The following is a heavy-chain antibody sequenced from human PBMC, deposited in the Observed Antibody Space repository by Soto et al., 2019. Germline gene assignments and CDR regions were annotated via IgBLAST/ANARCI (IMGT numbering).Heavy chain of an antibody. J-gene: IGHJ4*02. CDR2: LSGSGAST. V-gene: IGHV3-23*01. CDR3: AKIESRFFYDSTGYYPFDY. Sequence: GGSLRLSCVASGFPFSNYAMTWVRQAPGKGLEWVSALSGSGASTYYADSVMGRFTISRDNSKNTVYLQMNSLRAEDTAVYYCAKIESRFFYDSTGYYPFDYWGQGTLVTVSS. CDR1: GFPFSNYA. D-gene: IGHD3-22*01.